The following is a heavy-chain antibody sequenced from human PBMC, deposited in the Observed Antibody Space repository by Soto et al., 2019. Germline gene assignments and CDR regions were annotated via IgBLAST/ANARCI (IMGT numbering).Heavy chain of an antibody. CDR2: IYPSDSDT. Sequence: GESLKISCKGSGYNFAGYWIAWVRQMPGKGLELMGIIYPSDSDTRYRPSFQGQVTISVDTSKNQFSLKLSSVTAADTAVYYCAREGTYNWNDRAFDYWGQGTQVTVSS. J-gene: IGHJ4*02. V-gene: IGHV5-51*01. CDR1: GYNFAGYW. D-gene: IGHD1-20*01. CDR3: AREGTYNWNDRAFDY.